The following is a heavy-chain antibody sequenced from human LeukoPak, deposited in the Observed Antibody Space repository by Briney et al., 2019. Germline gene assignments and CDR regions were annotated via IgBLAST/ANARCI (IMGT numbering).Heavy chain of an antibody. Sequence: GGSLRFSCAASGFTFSDYYMSWIRQAPGKGLEWVSYISSSGSTIYYADSVKGRFTISRDNARNSLYLQMNSLRAEDTAVYYCARRSSLYYYYGMDVWGQGTTVTVSS. V-gene: IGHV3-11*01. CDR1: GFTFSDYY. D-gene: IGHD6-13*01. J-gene: IGHJ6*02. CDR3: ARRSSLYYYYGMDV. CDR2: ISSSGSTI.